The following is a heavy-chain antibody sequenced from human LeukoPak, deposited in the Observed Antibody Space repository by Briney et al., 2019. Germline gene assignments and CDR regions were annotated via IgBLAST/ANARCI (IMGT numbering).Heavy chain of an antibody. CDR1: GFTFSSYA. CDR2: ISGSGGST. J-gene: IGHJ4*02. D-gene: IGHD3-22*01. CDR3: AKGRAYYDSSGYYPG. V-gene: IGHV3-23*01. Sequence: GGSLRLSCAASGFTFSSYAMSWVRQAPGKGLEWVSAISGSGGSTYYADSVKGRFIISRDNSKNTLYLQMNSLRAEDTAVYYCAKGRAYYDSSGYYPGWGQGTLVTVSS.